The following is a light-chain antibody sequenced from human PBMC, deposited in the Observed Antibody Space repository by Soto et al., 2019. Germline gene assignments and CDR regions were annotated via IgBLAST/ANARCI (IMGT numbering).Light chain of an antibody. V-gene: IGKV1-8*01. CDR1: QGISSY. Sequence: AIRMTQSPSSFSASTGDRVTITCRASQGISSYLAWYQQKPGKAPKLLIYAASTLQSGVPSRFSVSGSGTDFTLTISCSQSEDFATYYCQQYYSYPPWTFGQGTKVEIK. CDR3: QQYYSYPPWT. J-gene: IGKJ1*01. CDR2: AAS.